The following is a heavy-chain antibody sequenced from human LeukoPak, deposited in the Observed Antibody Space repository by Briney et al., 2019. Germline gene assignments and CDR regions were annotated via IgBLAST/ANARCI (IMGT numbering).Heavy chain of an antibody. V-gene: IGHV3-53*01. CDR3: ARDYSPLKAPSDYDFRAYYGMDV. CDR2: IYSGGST. J-gene: IGHJ6*02. CDR1: GFTVSNNY. Sequence: GGSLRLSCAASGFTVSNNYMSWVRQAPGKGLEWVSVIYSGGSTYYADSVKGRFTISRDSAKNSLYLQMNSLRAEDTAVYYCARDYSPLKAPSDYDFRAYYGMDVWGQGTTVTVSS. D-gene: IGHD3-3*01.